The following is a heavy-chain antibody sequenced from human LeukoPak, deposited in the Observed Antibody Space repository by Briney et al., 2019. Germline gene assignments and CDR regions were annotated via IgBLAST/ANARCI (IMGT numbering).Heavy chain of an antibody. Sequence: GGSLRLSCAASGFTFSSYNMNWVRQAPGKGLEWLSYISISSYTIKYADSVKGRFTISRDNAKNSLYLQMNSLRIEDTAVYYCARKARNDDQFDYWGQGTLVTVSS. D-gene: IGHD1-1*01. V-gene: IGHV3-48*01. CDR3: ARKARNDDQFDY. CDR1: GFTFSSYN. CDR2: ISISSYTI. J-gene: IGHJ4*02.